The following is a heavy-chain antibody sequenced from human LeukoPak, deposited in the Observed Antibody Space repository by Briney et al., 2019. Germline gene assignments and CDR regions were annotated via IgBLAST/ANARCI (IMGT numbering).Heavy chain of an antibody. Sequence: GASVKVSCKASGYTFTSYYMHWVRQAPGQGLEWMGIINPSGGSTSYAQKFQGRVTMTRNTSISTAYMELSSLRSEDTAVYYCAREYIGFDPWGQGTLVTVSS. D-gene: IGHD5-12*01. CDR3: AREYIGFDP. CDR2: INPSGGST. J-gene: IGHJ5*02. CDR1: GYTFTSYY. V-gene: IGHV1-46*01.